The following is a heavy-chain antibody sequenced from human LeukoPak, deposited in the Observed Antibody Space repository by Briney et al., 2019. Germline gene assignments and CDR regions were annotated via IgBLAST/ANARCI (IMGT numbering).Heavy chain of an antibody. CDR3: AKSSGSYYPYYFDY. Sequence: GGSLRLSCAASGFTFSSYGMHWVRQAPGKGLEWVAFIRYDGSNKYYADSVKGRFTISRDNSKNTLCLQMNSLRAEDTAVYYCAKSSGSYYPYYFDYWGQGTLVTVPS. J-gene: IGHJ4*02. D-gene: IGHD1-26*01. CDR1: GFTFSSYG. V-gene: IGHV3-30*02. CDR2: IRYDGSNK.